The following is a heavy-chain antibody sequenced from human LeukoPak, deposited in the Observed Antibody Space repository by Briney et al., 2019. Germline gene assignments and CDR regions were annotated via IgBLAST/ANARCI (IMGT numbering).Heavy chain of an antibody. D-gene: IGHD1-26*01. CDR2: FDPEDGET. CDR3: ATGESIVGAFMSFDY. V-gene: IGHV1-24*01. J-gene: IGHJ4*02. Sequence: ASVKVSCKVSGHTLTELSMHWGRQAPGKGLEWMGGFDPEDGETIYAQKFQGRVTTTEDTSTDTAYMELSSLRSEDTAVYYCATGESIVGAFMSFDYWGQGALVTVSS. CDR1: GHTLTELS.